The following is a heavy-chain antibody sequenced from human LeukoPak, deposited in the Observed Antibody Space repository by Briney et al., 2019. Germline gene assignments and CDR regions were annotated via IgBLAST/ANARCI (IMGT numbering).Heavy chain of an antibody. D-gene: IGHD1-26*01. CDR1: GGSISSSNW. Sequence: PSGTLSPTCAVSGGSISSSNWWSWVRRPPGKGLEWIGEIYHSGSTNYNPSLKSRVTISVDKSKNQFSLKLSSVTAADTAVYYCARGPGIVGADDAFDIWGQGTMVTVSS. J-gene: IGHJ3*02. V-gene: IGHV4-4*02. CDR2: IYHSGST. CDR3: ARGPGIVGADDAFDI.